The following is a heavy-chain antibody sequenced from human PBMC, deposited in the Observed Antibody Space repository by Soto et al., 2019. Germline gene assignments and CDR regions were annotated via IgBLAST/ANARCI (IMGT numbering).Heavy chain of an antibody. V-gene: IGHV5-10-1*01. CDR3: ARHLSHRVAAAGQTRQLYYYDGMDI. CDR2: IDPSDSYT. J-gene: IGHJ6*04. Sequence: GDSLKISCKGSGDSFTSYWISWVRQMPGKGLEWMGRIDPSDSYTNYSPSFQGHVTISADKSISTAYLQWSSLKASDTAMYYCARHLSHRVAAAGQTRQLYYYDGMDIWGKGTTVAVSS. D-gene: IGHD6-13*01. CDR1: GDSFTSYW.